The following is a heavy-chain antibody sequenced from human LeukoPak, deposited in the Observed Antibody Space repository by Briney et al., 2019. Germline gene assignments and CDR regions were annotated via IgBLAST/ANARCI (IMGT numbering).Heavy chain of an antibody. V-gene: IGHV4-38-2*02. D-gene: IGHD1-26*01. Sequence: PETLSLTCTVSGYSPTTGYYWGWIRQPPGKGLEWIGSIDHIGGTYPNPSRTSRVTISVDTSKHRFCLKLSSVTAAETAVYYCARDFRGWYSGSYYGYYFDYWGQGTLVTVSS. CDR1: GYSPTTGYY. J-gene: IGHJ4*02. CDR2: IDHIGGT. CDR3: ARDFRGWYSGSYYGYYFDY.